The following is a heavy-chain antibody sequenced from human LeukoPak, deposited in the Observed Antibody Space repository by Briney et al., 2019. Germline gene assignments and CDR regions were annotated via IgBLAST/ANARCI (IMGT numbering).Heavy chain of an antibody. Sequence: PGGSLRLSCAASGFTFSSYAMHWVRQAPGKGLEWVAVISYDGSNKYYADSVKGRFTISRDNSKNTLYLQMNSLRAEDTAVYYCATDPTRTSLQFSWFDPWGQGTLATVSS. D-gene: IGHD2-2*01. CDR2: ISYDGSNK. J-gene: IGHJ5*02. V-gene: IGHV3-30-3*01. CDR1: GFTFSSYA. CDR3: ATDPTRTSLQFSWFDP.